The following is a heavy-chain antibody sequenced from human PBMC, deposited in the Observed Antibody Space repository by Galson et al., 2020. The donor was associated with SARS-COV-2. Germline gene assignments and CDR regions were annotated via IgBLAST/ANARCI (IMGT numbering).Heavy chain of an antibody. D-gene: IGHD3-10*01. V-gene: IGHV4-30-4*01. CDR2: IHYGGGA. CDR3: ARDVYGSGSPSCFDP. J-gene: IGHJ5*02. Sequence: SETLSLTCTVSGGSIGSSNQYWSWIRQPTGTGLECIGYIHYGGGAFYSPSLKSRVTISVDTSKNQLSLRLTSVTGADTAVYYCARDVYGSGSPSCFDPWGQGALFTVCS. CDR1: GGSIGSSNQY.